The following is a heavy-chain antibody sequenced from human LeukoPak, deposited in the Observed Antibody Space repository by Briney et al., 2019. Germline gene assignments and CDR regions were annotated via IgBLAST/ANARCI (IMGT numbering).Heavy chain of an antibody. J-gene: IGHJ5*02. CDR3: AREYDSSWPS. Sequence: GGSLRLSCAACGFSFRTYAMSWVRQAPGKGLDWVSAISDDSAKIYYSASVKGRFTISRDNSKNTLFLQLNSLRVEDTGVYYCAREYDSSWPSWGQGTLVTVSS. CDR1: GFSFRTYA. V-gene: IGHV3-23*01. CDR2: ISDDSAKI. D-gene: IGHD3-22*01.